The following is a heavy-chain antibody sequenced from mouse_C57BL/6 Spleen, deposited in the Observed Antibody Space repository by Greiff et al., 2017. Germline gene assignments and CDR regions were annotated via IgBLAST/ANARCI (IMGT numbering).Heavy chain of an antibody. CDR3: ARDGGRAMDY. CDR1: GYAFSSSW. CDR2: IYPGDGDT. V-gene: IGHV1-82*01. J-gene: IGHJ4*01. Sequence: QVQLQQSGPELVKPGASVKISCKASGYAFSSSWMNWVKQRPGKGLEWIGRIYPGDGDTNYNGKFKGKATLTADKSSSTAYMQLSSLTSEDSAVYFCARDGGRAMDYWGQGTSVTVSS.